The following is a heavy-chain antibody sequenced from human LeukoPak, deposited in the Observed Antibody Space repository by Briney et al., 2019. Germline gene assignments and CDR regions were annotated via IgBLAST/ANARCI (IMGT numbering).Heavy chain of an antibody. J-gene: IGHJ3*01. V-gene: IGHV3-73*01. Sequence: SGGSLRLSCAASGFTFSGSAIHWVRQASGKGLEWVGRIRSKANSYATAYAASLKGRFTVSRDDSKNTAYLQMNSLNTEDTAVYYCTRLTETGTAFDLWGQGTMVSVSS. CDR3: TRLTETGTAFDL. D-gene: IGHD1-20*01. CDR2: IRSKANSYAT. CDR1: GFTFSGSA.